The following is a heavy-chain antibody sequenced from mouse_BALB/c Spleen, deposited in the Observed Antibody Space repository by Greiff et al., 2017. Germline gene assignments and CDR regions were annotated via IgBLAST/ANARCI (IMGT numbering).Heavy chain of an antibody. V-gene: IGHV1-9*01. CDR3: ARALYLYYAMDY. J-gene: IGHJ4*01. Sequence: QVQLQQSGAELMKPGASVKISCKATGYTFSSYWIEWVKQRPGHGLEWIGEILPGSGSTNYNEKFKGKATFTADTSSNTAYMQLSSLTSEDSAVYYCARALYLYYAMDYWGQGTSVTVSS. D-gene: IGHD5-5*01. CDR1: GYTFSSYW. CDR2: ILPGSGST.